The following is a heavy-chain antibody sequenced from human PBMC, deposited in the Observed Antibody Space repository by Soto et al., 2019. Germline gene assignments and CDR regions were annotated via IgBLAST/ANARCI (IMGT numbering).Heavy chain of an antibody. J-gene: IGHJ6*03. Sequence: EVQLAESGGGLAQPGGSLRLSCAASGFTLSGYAMDWVRQAPGKGLEYVSGISSNGVGTYYANSVQGRFTISRDNSKKRVYLKRGTLRPEDRVVYYCAGGARPPFYYMDVGGKGTTVTV. D-gene: IGHD3-16*01. CDR3: AGGARPPFYYMDV. CDR1: GFTLSGYA. V-gene: IGHV3-64*01. CDR2: ISSNGVGT.